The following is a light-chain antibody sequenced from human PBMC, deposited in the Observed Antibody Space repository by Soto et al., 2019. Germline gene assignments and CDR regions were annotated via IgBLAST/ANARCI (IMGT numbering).Light chain of an antibody. Sequence: QSALTQPASVSGSPGQSITISCTGTSSDVGGYNYVSWYQQHPGKAPKLMIYDVSNRPSGVSNRFSGSKSGNTASLTISGLQAEQEADYYCSSYTSSISLRAVVFGGGTKLTVL. CDR3: SSYTSSISLRAVV. V-gene: IGLV2-14*01. CDR1: SSDVGGYNY. J-gene: IGLJ2*01. CDR2: DVS.